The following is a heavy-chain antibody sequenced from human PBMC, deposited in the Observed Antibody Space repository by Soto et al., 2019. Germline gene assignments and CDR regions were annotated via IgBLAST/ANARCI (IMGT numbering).Heavy chain of an antibody. D-gene: IGHD3-10*01. CDR3: EIDPSAHFPEY. Sequence: GGSLRLSCAASGFTFSNAWMSWVRQAPGKGLEWVGRIKSKTDGGTTDYAAPVKGRFTISRDNSRNILYLQLNSLRAEDTAVYYCEIDPSAHFPEYCGQGTLVTVSS. J-gene: IGHJ4*02. CDR2: IKSKTDGGTT. V-gene: IGHV3-15*01. CDR1: GFTFSNAW.